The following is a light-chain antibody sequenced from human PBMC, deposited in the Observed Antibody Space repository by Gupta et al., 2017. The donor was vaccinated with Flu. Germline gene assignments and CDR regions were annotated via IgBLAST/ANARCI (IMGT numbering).Light chain of an antibody. J-gene: IGKJ2*01. V-gene: IGKV1-5*03. CDR2: KGS. CDR1: QSINTG. Sequence: GDRVTITCWASQSINTGLAWYEQKSGKDPKVLIYKGSTLKSGVPSRFSGSGSGTEFTLTISGLQPDDFATYYCQQFHSYPFTFGQGTKAEI. CDR3: QQFHSYPFT.